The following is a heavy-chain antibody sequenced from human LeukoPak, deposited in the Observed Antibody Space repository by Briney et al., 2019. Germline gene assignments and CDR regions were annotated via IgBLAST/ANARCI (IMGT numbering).Heavy chain of an antibody. CDR3: AVPMTSESAFDI. J-gene: IGHJ3*02. CDR1: GYTFTGYY. CDR2: INPNSGGT. Sequence: ASVKVSYKASGYTFTGYYMHWVRQAPGQRLEWMGWINPNSGGTNSAPKLQGRVTMTRDTYISTAYMELSRLRSDDPAVYYCAVPMTSESAFDIWGQGTMVTVSS. V-gene: IGHV1-2*02.